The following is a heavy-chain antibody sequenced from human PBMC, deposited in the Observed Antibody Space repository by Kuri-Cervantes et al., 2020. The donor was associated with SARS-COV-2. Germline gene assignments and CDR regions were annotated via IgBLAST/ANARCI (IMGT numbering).Heavy chain of an antibody. CDR1: GFTFSNYW. CDR3: ARDTVRGVIRYYFDY. CDR2: ISYDGSNK. V-gene: IGHV3-30*03. Sequence: GGSLRLSCAASGFTFSNYWMHWVRQAPGKGLEWVAVISYDGSNKYYADSVKGRFTISRDNSKNTLYLQMNSLRAEDTAVYYCARDTVRGVIRYYFDYWGQGTLVTVSS. D-gene: IGHD3-16*02. J-gene: IGHJ4*02.